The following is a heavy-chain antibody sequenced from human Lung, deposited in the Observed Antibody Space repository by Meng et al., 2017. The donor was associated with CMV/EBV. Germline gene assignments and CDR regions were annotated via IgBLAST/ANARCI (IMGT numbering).Heavy chain of an antibody. CDR1: GGSINSRDYY. CDR3: ARVLYYYGSASNFDH. J-gene: IGHJ4*02. CDR2: IYYSGAT. D-gene: IGHD3-10*01. Sequence: LXCSVSGGSINSRDYYWSWVRQYPGRGLEWVGHIYYSGATYYTPSLRSRLIISLDTSKNQFSLRLSSVTAADTAVYFCARVLYYYGSASNFDHWGEETXVTVSS. V-gene: IGHV4-31*03.